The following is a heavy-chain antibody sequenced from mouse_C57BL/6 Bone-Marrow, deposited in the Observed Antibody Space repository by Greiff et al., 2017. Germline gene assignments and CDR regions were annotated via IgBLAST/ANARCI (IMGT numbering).Heavy chain of an antibody. CDR1: GYTFTSYG. V-gene: IGHV1-81*01. D-gene: IGHD1-1*01. Sequence: QVQLQQSGAELARPGASVKLSCKASGYTFTSYGISWVKQRTGQGLEWIGEIYPRSGNTYYNEKFKGKATLTADKSSSTAYMELRSLTSEDSAVYFCARPLGSSPLGYWGQGTTLTVSS. CDR2: IYPRSGNT. J-gene: IGHJ2*01. CDR3: ARPLGSSPLGY.